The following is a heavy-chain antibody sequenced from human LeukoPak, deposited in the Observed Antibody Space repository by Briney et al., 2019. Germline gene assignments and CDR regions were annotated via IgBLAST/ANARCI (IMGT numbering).Heavy chain of an antibody. D-gene: IGHD6-13*01. CDR3: ARDVKHSSSFSY. V-gene: IGHV3-21*01. CDR1: GFTFSSYS. J-gene: IGHJ4*02. CDR2: ISSSSSYI. Sequence: PGGSLRLSCAASGFTFSSYSMNWVRHAPGKGLEWVSSISSSSSYIYYADSVKGRFTISRDNAKNSLYLQMNSLRAEDTAVYYCARDVKHSSSFSYWGQGTLVTVSS.